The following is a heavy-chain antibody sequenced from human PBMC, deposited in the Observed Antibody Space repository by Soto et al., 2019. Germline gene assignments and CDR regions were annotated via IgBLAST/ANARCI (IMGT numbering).Heavy chain of an antibody. Sequence: TGWPLRLSCAASGFTFSSYGMHWVRQAPGKGLEWVAVISYDGSNKYYADSVKGRFTISRDNSKNTLFLQMNNLRVENTAIYYYAKASGESYPWSRVFDSWGQGTRVTVSS. D-gene: IGHD1-26*01. J-gene: IGHJ4*02. CDR1: GFTFSSYG. CDR3: AKASGESYPWSRVFDS. V-gene: IGHV3-30*18. CDR2: ISYDGSNK.